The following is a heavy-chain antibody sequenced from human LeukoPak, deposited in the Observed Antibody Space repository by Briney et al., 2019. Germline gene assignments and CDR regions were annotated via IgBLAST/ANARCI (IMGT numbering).Heavy chain of an antibody. CDR2: IYYSGST. D-gene: IGHD3-22*01. CDR1: GGSISSGDYY. CDR3: ARDGGAPYYGDNWFDP. V-gene: IGHV4-30-4*01. Sequence: SETLSLTCTVSGGSISSGDYYWSWIRQPPGKGLEWIGYIYYSGSTYYNPSLKSRVTISVDTSKNQFSLKLSSVTAADTAVYYCARDGGAPYYGDNWFDPWGQGTLVTVSS. J-gene: IGHJ5*02.